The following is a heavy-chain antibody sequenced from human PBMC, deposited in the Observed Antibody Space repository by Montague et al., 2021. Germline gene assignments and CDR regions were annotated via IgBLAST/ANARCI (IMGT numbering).Heavy chain of an antibody. D-gene: IGHD3-10*01. V-gene: IGHV4-34*01. J-gene: IGHJ4*02. CDR3: ASDRGPFDC. CDR2: VRHIGST. CDR1: GGSLSEYY. Sequence: SETLSLTCGVYGGSLSEYYWTWIRQSPEKGLEWIGEVRHIGSTNYNPSLKSRVTMSVDKSKNQFSLKLRSVTAADTAVYYCASDRGPFDCWGQGTVVTVSS.